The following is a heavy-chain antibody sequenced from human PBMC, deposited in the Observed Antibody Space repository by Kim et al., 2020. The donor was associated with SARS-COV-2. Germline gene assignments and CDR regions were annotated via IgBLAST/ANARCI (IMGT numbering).Heavy chain of an antibody. D-gene: IGHD6-19*01. CDR2: ISWNSGSI. Sequence: GGSLRLSCAASGFTFDDYAMHWVRQAPGKGLEWVSGISWNSGSIGYADSVKGRFTISRDNAKNSLYLQMNSLRAEDTALYYCAKDKGSSGWDNDYYYYGMDVWGQGTTVTVSS. J-gene: IGHJ6*02. CDR3: AKDKGSSGWDNDYYYYGMDV. CDR1: GFTFDDYA. V-gene: IGHV3-9*01.